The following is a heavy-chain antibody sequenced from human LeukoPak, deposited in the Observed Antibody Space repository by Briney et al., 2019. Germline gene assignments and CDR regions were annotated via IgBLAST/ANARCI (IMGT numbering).Heavy chain of an antibody. CDR2: IFYSGST. D-gene: IGHD6-13*01. CDR1: GGSISSSSFY. J-gene: IGHJ4*02. V-gene: IGHV4-39*01. CDR3: ARHSGPYASSWFDY. Sequence: SETLSPTCTVSGGSISSSSFYWGWIRQPPGKGLEWIGSIFYSGSTSYNPSLKSRVTISVDTSKNQFSLKLSSVTAADTAVYYRARHSGPYASSWFDYWGQGILVTVSS.